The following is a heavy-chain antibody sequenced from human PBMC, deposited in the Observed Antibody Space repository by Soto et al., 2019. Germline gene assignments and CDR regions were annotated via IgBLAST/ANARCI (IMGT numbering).Heavy chain of an antibody. V-gene: IGHV3-66*01. CDR1: GFTVSSNY. CDR3: ARALSSGAFDI. D-gene: IGHD3-10*01. Sequence: EVQLVESGGGLVQPGGSLGVSCAASGFTVSSNYMRWVRQAPGKGLEWVSVIYSGGSAYYADSVKGRFTISRDNSKNTLYLQMYSLRAEDTALYYCARALSSGAFDIWGQGTMVTVSS. J-gene: IGHJ3*02. CDR2: IYSGGSA.